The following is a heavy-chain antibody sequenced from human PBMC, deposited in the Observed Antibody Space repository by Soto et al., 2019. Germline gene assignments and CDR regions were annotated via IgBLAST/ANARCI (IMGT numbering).Heavy chain of an antibody. V-gene: IGHV4-4*02. CDR1: GGSISSSNW. J-gene: IGHJ4*02. Sequence: QVQLQAARPGLVKPSGTLSLTCAVSGGSISSSNWWSWVRQAPGKGLEWIGEIYHSGSTNYNPSLKSRVTVSVDKSKNQFSLKLSSVAAADTAVYYCARVKTEESGDNPYSDYWGQGTLVTVSS. CDR3: ARVKTEESGDNPYSDY. D-gene: IGHD3-10*01. CDR2: IYHSGST.